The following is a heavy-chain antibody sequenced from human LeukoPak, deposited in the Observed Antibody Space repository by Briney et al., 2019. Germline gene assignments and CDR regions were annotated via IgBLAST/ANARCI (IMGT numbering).Heavy chain of an antibody. D-gene: IGHD1-14*01. Sequence: SETLSLTCTVSGASISSYYWSWIRQPPGKGLEWIGYIYYSGSTNYNPSLKSRVTISADTSKNQFSLRLSSVTAADTAVYYCARGLNNRKSGRRFDVFEIWGQGTMVTVSS. CDR3: ARGLNNRKSGRRFDVFEI. CDR2: IYYSGST. J-gene: IGHJ3*02. CDR1: GASISSYY. V-gene: IGHV4-59*01.